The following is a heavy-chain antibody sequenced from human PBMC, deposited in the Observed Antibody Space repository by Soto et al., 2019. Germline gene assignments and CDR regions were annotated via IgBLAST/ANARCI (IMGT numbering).Heavy chain of an antibody. Sequence: QVHLVQSGAEVKKPGASVKVSCKASGYTFTSYCITWVRQAPGQGLEWMGWISAHNGNTDYAQKLQGRGIVTRDTSTSTTYRELMSLISDDTAVYYCARGRYGDYWGQGALVTVSS. CDR1: GYTFTSYC. D-gene: IGHD1-1*01. J-gene: IGHJ4*02. CDR2: ISAHNGNT. V-gene: IGHV1-18*01. CDR3: ARGRYGDY.